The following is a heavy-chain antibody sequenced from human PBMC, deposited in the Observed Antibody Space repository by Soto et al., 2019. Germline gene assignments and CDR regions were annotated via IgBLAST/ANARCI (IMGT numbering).Heavy chain of an antibody. CDR2: IYRGGST. V-gene: IGHV3-53*04. J-gene: IGHJ6*03. Sequence: EVQLVESGGGLVQPGGSLRLSCAASGFTVSSNYMSWVRQAPGKGLEWVSVIYRGGSTYYADSVKGRFTISRHNSKNKLYLQMNSLRAEDTAVYYCASGIAAAADYYYYMYVWGKGNTVTVSS. D-gene: IGHD6-13*01. CDR3: ASGIAAAADYYYYMYV. CDR1: GFTVSSNY.